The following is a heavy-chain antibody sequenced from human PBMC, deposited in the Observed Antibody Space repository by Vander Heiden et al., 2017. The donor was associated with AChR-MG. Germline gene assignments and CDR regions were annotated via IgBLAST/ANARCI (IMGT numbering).Heavy chain of an antibody. CDR3: ARVPRHYYDSSGYYYAFDI. CDR1: GCSIRTGHYY. J-gene: IGHJ3*02. V-gene: IGHV4-30-4*01. CDR2: IYYSGST. D-gene: IGHD3-22*01. Sequence: QVQLQESGPGLVKPSQTLSLTCTVSGCSIRTGHYYGSWIRQPPGKGLDWIGYIYYSGSTYYNPSLKSRVTISVDTSKNQFSLKLSSVTAADTAVYYCARVPRHYYDSSGYYYAFDIWGQGTMVTVSS.